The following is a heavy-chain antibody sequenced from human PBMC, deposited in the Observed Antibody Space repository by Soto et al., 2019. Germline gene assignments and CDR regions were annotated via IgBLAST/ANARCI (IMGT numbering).Heavy chain of an antibody. J-gene: IGHJ6*02. Sequence: GASVKLSCKASGYTFTNYAIHWVRQAPGQRLEWMGWIHAGNGNTKYSQKFQGRVTIIRDTSASTAYMELSSLRSEDTAVYYCARGGMTIYYYYDVDVWGQGTTVTVSS. CDR3: ARGGMTIYYYYDVDV. CDR1: GYTFTNYA. CDR2: IHAGNGNT. V-gene: IGHV1-3*01. D-gene: IGHD3-3*01.